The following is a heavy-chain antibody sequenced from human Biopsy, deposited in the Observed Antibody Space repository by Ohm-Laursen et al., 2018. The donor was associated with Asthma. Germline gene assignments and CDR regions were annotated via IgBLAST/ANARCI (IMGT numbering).Heavy chain of an antibody. CDR1: GFTFSSYA. V-gene: IGHV3-23*01. Sequence: GSLRLSCAASGFTFSSYAMSWVRQAPGKGLEWVSAISGSGGSTYYADSVKGRFTISRDRSKNTLYLQMNSLRPEDTAVYYCVRDGTDDAFDIWGQGTVVSVSS. D-gene: IGHD1-1*01. J-gene: IGHJ3*02. CDR2: ISGSGGST. CDR3: VRDGTDDAFDI.